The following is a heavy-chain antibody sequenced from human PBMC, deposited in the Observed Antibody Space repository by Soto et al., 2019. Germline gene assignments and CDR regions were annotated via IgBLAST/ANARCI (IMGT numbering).Heavy chain of an antibody. CDR1: GFTFSSYA. D-gene: IGHD6-19*01. CDR2: ISGSGGST. CDR3: ASRCSGWYFDY. V-gene: IGHV3-23*01. J-gene: IGHJ4*02. Sequence: EVQLLESGGGLVQPGGSLRLSCAASGFTFSSYAMNWVRQAPGKGLEWVSVISGSGGSTYYADSVKGRFTIARDNSKNSLYLQMNSLRAEAAAVYYCASRCSGWYFDYWGQGTLVTVSS.